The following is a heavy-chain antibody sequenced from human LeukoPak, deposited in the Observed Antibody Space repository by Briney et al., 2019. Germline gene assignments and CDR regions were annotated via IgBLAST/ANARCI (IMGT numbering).Heavy chain of an antibody. V-gene: IGHV3-7*03. CDR1: GFSFSSYW. Sequence: GGSLRLSCAASGFSFSSYWMSWVRQAPGKGLEWVANIKQDGSQKYYMDSVRGRFTISRDNAQNSLYLQMNSLRVEDTAVYYCAKDRLSGAAAGYYFDYWGQGTLVTVSS. J-gene: IGHJ4*02. CDR3: AKDRLSGAAAGYYFDY. D-gene: IGHD6-13*01. CDR2: IKQDGSQK.